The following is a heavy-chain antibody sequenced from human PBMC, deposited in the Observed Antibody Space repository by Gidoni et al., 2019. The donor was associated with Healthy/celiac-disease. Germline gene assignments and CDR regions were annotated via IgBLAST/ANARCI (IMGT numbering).Heavy chain of an antibody. Sequence: QMQLVQSGPEVKKPGTSVKVSCKASGFTFTSSAVQWVRQARGQRLEWIGWIVVGSGNTNYAQKFQERVTITRDMSTSTAYMELSSLRSEDTAVYYCAAAVGATTSSVDAFDIWGQGTMVTVSS. V-gene: IGHV1-58*01. CDR1: GFTFTSSA. J-gene: IGHJ3*02. CDR2: IVVGSGNT. D-gene: IGHD1-26*01. CDR3: AAAVGATTSSVDAFDI.